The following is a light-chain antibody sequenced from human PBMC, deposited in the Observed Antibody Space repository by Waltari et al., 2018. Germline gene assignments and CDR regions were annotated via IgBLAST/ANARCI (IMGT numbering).Light chain of an antibody. Sequence: QSALTQPASVSGSPGQSITISCTGTISDVGPYNSVSWYQQHPGNGPKLIIYEVNKRSSGVSNRVSGSKSGNTASLTISGLQTGDEGDYYCATWDSSLSAGVFGTETKVTVL. CDR1: ISDVGPYNS. J-gene: IGLJ1*01. CDR2: EVN. CDR3: ATWDSSLSAGV. V-gene: IGLV2-14*02.